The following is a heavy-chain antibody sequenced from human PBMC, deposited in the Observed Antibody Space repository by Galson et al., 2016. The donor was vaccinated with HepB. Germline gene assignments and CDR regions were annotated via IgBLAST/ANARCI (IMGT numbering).Heavy chain of an antibody. Sequence: CAISGDSVSSKSVSWNWIRQSPSRGLEWLGRTYYRSSWNSDYAASLQGRGTIKADTSKNQFSLHLSFVTPQDTAVYYCARSGGRGWYPYLHYYIDVWGKGTTVTVSS. CDR3: ARSGGRGWYPYLHYYIDV. D-gene: IGHD6-19*01. CDR1: GDSVSSKSVS. V-gene: IGHV6-1*01. J-gene: IGHJ6*03. CDR2: TYYRSSWNS.